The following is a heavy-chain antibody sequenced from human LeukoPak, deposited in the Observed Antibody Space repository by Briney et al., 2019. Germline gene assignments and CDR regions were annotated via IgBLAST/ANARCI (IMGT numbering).Heavy chain of an antibody. V-gene: IGHV3-21*01. CDR1: GFTFSSYS. CDR2: ISSSSSYI. D-gene: IGHD2-2*01. CDR3: AREGVVPAATDY. Sequence: GGSLRLSCAASGFTFSSYSTNWVRQAPGKGLEWVSSISSSSSYIYYADSVKGRFTISRDNAKNSLYLQMNSLRAEDTAVYYCAREGVVPAATDYWGQGTLVTVSS. J-gene: IGHJ4*02.